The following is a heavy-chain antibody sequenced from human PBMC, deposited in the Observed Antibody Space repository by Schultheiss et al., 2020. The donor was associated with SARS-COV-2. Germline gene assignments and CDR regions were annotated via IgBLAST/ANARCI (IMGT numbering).Heavy chain of an antibody. CDR2: IWYDGSNK. V-gene: IGHV3-30*02. J-gene: IGHJ4*02. CDR3: AKDGEYSSSRLDY. Sequence: GGSLRLSCAASGFTFSSYAMHWVRQAPGKGLEWVAVIWYDGSNKYYADSVKGRFTISRDNSKNTLYLQMNSLRAEDTAVYYCAKDGEYSSSRLDYWGQGTLVTVSS. CDR1: GFTFSSYA. D-gene: IGHD6-6*01.